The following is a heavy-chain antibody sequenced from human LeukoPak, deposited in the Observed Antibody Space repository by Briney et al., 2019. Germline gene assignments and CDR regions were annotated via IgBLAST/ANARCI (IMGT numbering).Heavy chain of an antibody. D-gene: IGHD6-6*01. V-gene: IGHV4-59*08. CDR3: ARHRAYSSSSPFDY. CDR2: IYYTGST. J-gene: IGHJ4*02. CDR1: GGSISSLY. Sequence: SSESLSLTCSVSGGSISSLYWSWIRQPPGKGLEWIGYIYYTGSTNYNPSLKSRVTMFVDMSKNQFSLRLSSVTAADTAVYYCARHRAYSSSSPFDYWGQGTLVTVSS.